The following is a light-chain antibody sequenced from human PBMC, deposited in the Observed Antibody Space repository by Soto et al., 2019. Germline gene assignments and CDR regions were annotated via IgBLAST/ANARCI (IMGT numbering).Light chain of an antibody. CDR2: GAS. J-gene: IGKJ1*01. CDR3: QQYDSSPWT. Sequence: DIVLTQSPGTLSLSPGERATLSCRASQSVSSGYLGWYQQKPGQAPRLLIFGASSRATGIPDRFSGSGSGTDFTLTISRLEPEDFAVYYCQQYDSSPWTFGQGTKVEIK. CDR1: QSVSSGY. V-gene: IGKV3-20*01.